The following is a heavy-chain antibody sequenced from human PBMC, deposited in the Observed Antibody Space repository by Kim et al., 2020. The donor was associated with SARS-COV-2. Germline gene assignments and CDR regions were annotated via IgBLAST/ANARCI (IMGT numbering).Heavy chain of an antibody. Sequence: YLDSGQGRFTIPRDNTKNTVFLQMNSLRAADTALYYCAKWRGAQSEFDFWGQGTRVTVSS. D-gene: IGHD1-26*01. CDR3: AKWRGAQSEFDF. V-gene: IGHV3-7*01. J-gene: IGHJ4*02.